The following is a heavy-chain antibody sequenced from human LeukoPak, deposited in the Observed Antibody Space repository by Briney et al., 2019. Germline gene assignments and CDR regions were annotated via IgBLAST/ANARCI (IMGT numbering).Heavy chain of an antibody. D-gene: IGHD6-13*01. Sequence: ASAKVSCKASGYTFTGYYMHWVRQAPGQGLEWMGWINPNSGGTNYAQKFQGRVTMTRDTSISTAYMELSRLRSDDTAVYYCATNLRIAASLIVWGQGTLVTVSS. V-gene: IGHV1-2*02. CDR2: INPNSGGT. CDR3: ATNLRIAASLIV. J-gene: IGHJ4*02. CDR1: GYTFTGYY.